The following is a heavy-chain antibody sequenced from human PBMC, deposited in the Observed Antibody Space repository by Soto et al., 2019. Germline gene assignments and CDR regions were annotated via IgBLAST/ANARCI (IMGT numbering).Heavy chain of an antibody. J-gene: IGHJ4*02. CDR1: GFTFSSYA. V-gene: IGHV3-23*01. CDR2: ISGSGGSA. D-gene: IGHD6-19*01. Sequence: EVQLLESGGGLVQPGGSLRLSCAASGFTFSSYAMSWVRQAPGKGLEWVSTISGSGGSAYYADSVKGRFTISRDNSKNTLYLQMNSLRAEDTAVYYCARRTSGWYLDYWGQRTLVTVSS. CDR3: ARRTSGWYLDY.